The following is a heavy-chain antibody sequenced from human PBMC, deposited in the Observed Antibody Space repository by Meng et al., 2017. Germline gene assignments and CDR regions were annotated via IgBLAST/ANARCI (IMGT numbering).Heavy chain of an antibody. V-gene: IGHV3-23*01. CDR1: RFIFSSSA. Sequence: EVQLLESGGGLVQPGGSRRLSCAASRFIFSSSAMSWVRQAPGKGLEWVSGIDGSGGSTYYADSVKGRFTISRDNSKNTLYLQMNSLRAEDTAVYYCAKGGRIQLWSFFDYWGQGTLVTVSS. CDR3: AKGGRIQLWSFFDY. CDR2: IDGSGGST. D-gene: IGHD5-18*01. J-gene: IGHJ4*02.